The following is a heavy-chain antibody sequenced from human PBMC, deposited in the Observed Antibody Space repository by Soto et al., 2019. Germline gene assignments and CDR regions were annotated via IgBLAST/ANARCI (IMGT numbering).Heavy chain of an antibody. CDR1: GFTFSSYS. J-gene: IGHJ5*02. Sequence: EVQLVESGGGLVQPGGSLRLSCAASGFTFSSYSMNWVRQATGKGLEWVSYISSSSSTIYYADSVKGRFNISRDNAKNSLYLQMNSLRAEDTAVYYCAREEGLLNWFDPWGQGTLVTVSS. CDR2: ISSSSSTI. V-gene: IGHV3-48*01. CDR3: AREEGLLNWFDP. D-gene: IGHD1-26*01.